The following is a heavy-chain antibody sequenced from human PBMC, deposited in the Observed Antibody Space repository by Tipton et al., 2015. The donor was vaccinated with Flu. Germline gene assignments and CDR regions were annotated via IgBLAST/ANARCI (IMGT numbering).Heavy chain of an antibody. CDR3: AKDVTLRGWWEGTFDV. CDR1: GFTFSNCA. Sequence: SLRLSCAASGFTFSNCAMSWVRQAPGKGLEWVSSIRGSGSTTYYADSVKGRFTISRDNSKNTMDLQMKSLRVEDTAVYYCAKDVTLRGWWEGTFDVWCQGTMVTVSS. D-gene: IGHD6-19*01. J-gene: IGHJ3*01. V-gene: IGHV3-23*01. CDR2: IRGSGSTT.